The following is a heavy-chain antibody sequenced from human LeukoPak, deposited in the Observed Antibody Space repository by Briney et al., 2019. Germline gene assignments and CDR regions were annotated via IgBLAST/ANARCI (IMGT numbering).Heavy chain of an antibody. J-gene: IGHJ4*02. CDR1: GGSISSSSYY. CDR3: ARLRDDRAYYYDSSAWAFDY. D-gene: IGHD3-22*01. Sequence: SETLSLTCTVSGGSISSSSYYWGWIRQPPGKGLEWIGSIYFSGTTYYNPSLKSRVTISVDTSKNQFSLKLSSVTAADTAVYYCARLRDDRAYYYDSSAWAFDYWGQGTLVTVSS. V-gene: IGHV4-39*01. CDR2: IYFSGTT.